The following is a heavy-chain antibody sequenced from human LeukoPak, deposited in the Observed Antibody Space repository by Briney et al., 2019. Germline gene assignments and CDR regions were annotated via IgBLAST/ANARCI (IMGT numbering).Heavy chain of an antibody. J-gene: IGHJ4*02. CDR3: ARFIAAPYYFDY. V-gene: IGHV3-21*01. D-gene: IGHD6-13*01. Sequence: GGSLRLSCAASGFTVSSNYMSWVRLAPGKGLEWVSFISSSRSYIYYAVSVKGRFTISRDNAKNSLYLQMNSLRAEDTAVYYCARFIAAPYYFDYWGRGTLVTVSS. CDR1: GFTVSSNY. CDR2: ISSSRSYI.